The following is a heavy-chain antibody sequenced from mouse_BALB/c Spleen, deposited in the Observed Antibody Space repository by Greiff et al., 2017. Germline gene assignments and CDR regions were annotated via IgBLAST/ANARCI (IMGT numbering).Heavy chain of an antibody. D-gene: IGHD1-1*01. J-gene: IGHJ4*01. CDR2: ISSGGST. CDR3: ERGIYYYGSSYAMDY. V-gene: IGHV5-6-5*01. Sequence: EVQGVESGGGLVKPGGSLKLSCAASGFTFSSYAMSWVRQTPEKRLEWVASISSGGSTYYPDSVKGRFTISRDNARNILYLQMSSLRSEDTAMYYCERGIYYYGSSYAMDYWGQGTSVTVSS. CDR1: GFTFSSYA.